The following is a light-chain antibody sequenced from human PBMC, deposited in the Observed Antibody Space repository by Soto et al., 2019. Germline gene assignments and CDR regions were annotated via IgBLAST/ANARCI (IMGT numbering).Light chain of an antibody. CDR2: GVS. V-gene: IGKV3-20*01. CDR3: HQYGVSPQT. CDR1: QSISANY. J-gene: IGKJ1*01. Sequence: EIVLTQSPGTLSLSPGERATLSCRASQSISANYLAWYQQKPGQAPRLLIYGVSIRATGIPDRFAGSGSGPDFTLTISRLEPEDFAVYYCHQYGVSPQTFGQGTTVELK.